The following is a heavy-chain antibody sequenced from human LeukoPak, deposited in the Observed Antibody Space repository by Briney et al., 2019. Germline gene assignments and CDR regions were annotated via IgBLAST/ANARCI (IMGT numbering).Heavy chain of an antibody. CDR2: ISSISRDI. Sequence: GGSLRLSCAAPGFTFGSYSMNCVRQAPGKGLERVSSISSISRDIYYADSVKGRFTISRDNAKNSLYLQMNSLRAEDTAVYYCARGVERRLEYFQHWGQGTLVTVSS. CDR1: GFTFGSYS. V-gene: IGHV3-21*01. D-gene: IGHD3-3*01. J-gene: IGHJ1*01. CDR3: ARGVERRLEYFQH.